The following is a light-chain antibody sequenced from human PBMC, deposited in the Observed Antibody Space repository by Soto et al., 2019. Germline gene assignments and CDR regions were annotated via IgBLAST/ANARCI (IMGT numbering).Light chain of an antibody. CDR2: DVS. CDR3: QQYGSSPT. V-gene: IGKV3-20*01. J-gene: IGKJ1*01. Sequence: EIVLTQSPGTLSLSPGERATLSCRSSQSVSSSYLAWYQQKPGQAPRLLIYDVSSRATGITDMFSGSGSRPDFTLTISRLEPDDFAVYYCQQYGSSPTFGQGTKVEIK. CDR1: QSVSSSY.